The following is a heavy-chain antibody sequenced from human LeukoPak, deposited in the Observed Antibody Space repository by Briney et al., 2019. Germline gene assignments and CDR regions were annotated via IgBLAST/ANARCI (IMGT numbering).Heavy chain of an antibody. CDR3: ARVDSGDYDSSGSTFDY. CDR1: GYTFTSYY. J-gene: IGHJ4*02. V-gene: IGHV1-46*01. Sequence: ASVKVSCKASGYTFTSYYMHWVRQAPGQGLEWMGIINPSGGSTSYAQKFQGRVTMTRDTSTSTVYMELSSLRSEDTAVYYCARVDSGDYDSSGSTFDYWGQGTLVTVSS. CDR2: INPSGGST. D-gene: IGHD3-22*01.